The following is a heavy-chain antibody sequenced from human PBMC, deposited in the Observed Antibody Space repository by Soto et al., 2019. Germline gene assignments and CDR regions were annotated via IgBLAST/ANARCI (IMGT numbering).Heavy chain of an antibody. J-gene: IGHJ4*02. D-gene: IGHD3-10*01. CDR1: GFSLTTSGVG. V-gene: IGHV2-5*02. CDR2: IYWDADN. Sequence: QITLKESGPTLVRPTQPLTLTCTFSGFSLTTSGVGVGWIRQPPGNALVWLAVIYWDADNRYSSSMKSRLTITKDTSKNHVGLTMTNMDPVDTATYYCAHHPYYGLGSYSFDYWVQGTLVTVSS. CDR3: AHHPYYGLGSYSFDY.